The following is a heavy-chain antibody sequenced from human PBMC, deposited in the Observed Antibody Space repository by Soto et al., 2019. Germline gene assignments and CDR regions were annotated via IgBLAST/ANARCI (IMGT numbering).Heavy chain of an antibody. D-gene: IGHD6-13*01. Sequence: GVLRLCCAASGVSLSAYWMTLVRQAPGKGLEWVANINQDGSKEYYVASVKGRFTISRDNAKNSLYLQMNSLRAEDTAVYYCARAIAAAGSYWGQGTLVTVSS. CDR1: GVSLSAYW. J-gene: IGHJ4*02. CDR2: INQDGSKE. CDR3: ARAIAAAGSY. V-gene: IGHV3-7*05.